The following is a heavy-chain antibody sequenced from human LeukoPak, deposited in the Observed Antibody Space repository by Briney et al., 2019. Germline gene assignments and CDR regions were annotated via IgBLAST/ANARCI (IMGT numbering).Heavy chain of an antibody. CDR1: GFTFSYHS. Sequence: GGSLRLSCAASGFTFSYHSMNWVRLAPGKGLEWLSYISSGTSTIYYADSVKGRFTISRDNAKNSLYLQMNSLRAEDTAVYYCARVQFAREVRGVPGNDFDYWGQGTLVTVSS. J-gene: IGHJ4*02. CDR3: ARVQFAREVRGVPGNDFDY. V-gene: IGHV3-48*04. CDR2: ISSGTSTI. D-gene: IGHD3-10*01.